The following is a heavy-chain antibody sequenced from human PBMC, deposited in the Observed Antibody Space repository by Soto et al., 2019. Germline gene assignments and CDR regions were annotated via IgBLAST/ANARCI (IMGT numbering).Heavy chain of an antibody. CDR3: ARKGYGGRWSLDY. J-gene: IGHJ4*02. CDR2: ISYDGNRK. V-gene: IGHV3-30*03. D-gene: IGHD6-13*01. CDR1: GFTFSSYG. Sequence: QVQLVESGGGVVQPGRSLRLSCAASGFTFSSYGMHWAHQAPGEGLEWVAVISYDGNRKYYADSVKGRFTISRDFSKNTVDLHMNSLRVEDTAVYFCARKGYGGRWSLDYWGQGILVTVSS.